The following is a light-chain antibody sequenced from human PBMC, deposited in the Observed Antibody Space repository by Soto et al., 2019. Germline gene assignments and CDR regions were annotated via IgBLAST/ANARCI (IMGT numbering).Light chain of an antibody. CDR1: QRVSSRS. J-gene: IGKJ5*01. V-gene: IGKV3-20*01. Sequence: EIVLTQSPGTLSLSPGERATLSCRASQRVSSRSLAWYKQKPGQAPRLFIYGTSTRATGIPDRFSGSGSGTDFTLTITRLEPEDFAVYFCQQYGTSPITFGQGTRLEIK. CDR3: QQYGTSPIT. CDR2: GTS.